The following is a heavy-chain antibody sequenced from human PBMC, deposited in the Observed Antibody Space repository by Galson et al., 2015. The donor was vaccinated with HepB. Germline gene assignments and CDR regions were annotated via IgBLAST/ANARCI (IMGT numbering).Heavy chain of an antibody. V-gene: IGHV3-33*03. J-gene: IGHJ4*02. CDR2: IYADGSNK. CDR1: GFTFSDYV. Sequence: SLRLSCAASGFTFSDYVIHWVRQAPGKGLEWLSVIYADGSNKFYAPSVKGRFTISRDISRNTLYLHMSSLRDEDTATYYCAIESARSVTTIRFFDYWGQGTLVAVSS. CDR3: AIESARSVTTIRFFDY. D-gene: IGHD4-17*01.